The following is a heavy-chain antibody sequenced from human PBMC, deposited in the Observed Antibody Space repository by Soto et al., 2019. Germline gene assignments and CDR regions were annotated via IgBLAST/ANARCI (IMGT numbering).Heavy chain of an antibody. J-gene: IGHJ6*02. CDR3: ARSSEYSSSDTYYYYGMDV. V-gene: IGHV1-69*01. CDR1: GGTFSSYA. D-gene: IGHD6-6*01. Sequence: VQLVQSGAEVKKPGSSVKVSCKASGGTFSSYAISWVRQAPGQGLEWMGGIIPIFGTANYAQKFQGRVTITADESTSTAYMELSSLRSEDTAVYYCARSSEYSSSDTYYYYGMDVWGQGTTVTVSS. CDR2: IIPIFGTA.